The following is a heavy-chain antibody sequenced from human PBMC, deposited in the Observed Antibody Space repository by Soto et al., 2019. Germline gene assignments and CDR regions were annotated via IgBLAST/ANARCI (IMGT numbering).Heavy chain of an antibody. V-gene: IGHV4-61*01. J-gene: IGHJ4*02. CDR3: ARGYYYSSYYYFRVFDY. CDR1: GGSVNTGSYY. Sequence: SETLSLTCTVSGGSVNTGSYYWSWVRQPPGKGLEWIGYIYHSGSTNYNNSLKSRVTISLDTSENQFSLNLNSVTAADTAVYFCARGYYYSSYYYFRVFDYWGQGALVTVYS. D-gene: IGHD3-22*01. CDR2: IYHSGST.